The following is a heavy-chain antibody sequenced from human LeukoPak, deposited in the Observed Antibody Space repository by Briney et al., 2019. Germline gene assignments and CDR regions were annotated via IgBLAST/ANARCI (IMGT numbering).Heavy chain of an antibody. V-gene: IGHV1-69*04. Sequence: SEKVSCKASGGTFSSYAISWVRQAPGQGLEWMGRIIPILSIADYAQKFQGRVTITADKSTSTAYMELSSLRSEDTAVYYCARGPVVATAPLDYWGQGTLVTVSS. D-gene: IGHD5-12*01. CDR2: IIPILSIA. CDR1: GGTFSSYA. CDR3: ARGPVVATAPLDY. J-gene: IGHJ4*02.